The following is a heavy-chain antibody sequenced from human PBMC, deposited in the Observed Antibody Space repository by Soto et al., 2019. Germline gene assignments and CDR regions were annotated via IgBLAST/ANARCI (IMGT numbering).Heavy chain of an antibody. J-gene: IGHJ4*02. D-gene: IGHD3-22*01. CDR1: GFTFSSYW. CDR3: AKSDYYDSSGYPYFDY. Sequence: GGSLRLSCAASGFTFSSYWMHWVRQAPGEGLGWVSVISGSGGSTYYADSVKGRFTISRDNSKNTLYLQMNSLRAEDTAVYYCAKSDYYDSSGYPYFDYWGQGTLVTVSS. CDR2: ISGSGGST. V-gene: IGHV3-23*01.